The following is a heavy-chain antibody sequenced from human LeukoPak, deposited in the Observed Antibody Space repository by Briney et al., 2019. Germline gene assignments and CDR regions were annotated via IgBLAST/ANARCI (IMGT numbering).Heavy chain of an antibody. D-gene: IGHD6-13*01. J-gene: IGHJ4*02. CDR2: LRGGGET. Sequence: GGSLRLSCAASGFSLTNYAMSWVRQAPARGPEWVSSLRGGGETFYADSVKGRFTLSRDDSRNTVYLQLNNLRVEDTAIYYCAKASWASNADAVWWGQGTQVAVSS. CDR1: GFSLTNYA. V-gene: IGHV3-23*01. CDR3: AKASWASNADAVW.